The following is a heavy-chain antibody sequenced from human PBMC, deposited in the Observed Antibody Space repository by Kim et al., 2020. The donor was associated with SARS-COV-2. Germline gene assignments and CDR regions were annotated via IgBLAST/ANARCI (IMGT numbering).Heavy chain of an antibody. Sequence: GGSLRLSCAASGFTFSSYGMHWVRQAPGKGLEWVAVIWYDGSNKYYADSVKGRFTISRDNSKNTLYLQMNSLRAEETAVYYCARGNYYDSSGYYVVYWGQGTLVTVSS. J-gene: IGHJ4*02. D-gene: IGHD3-22*01. CDR3: ARGNYYDSSGYYVVY. CDR1: GFTFSSYG. V-gene: IGHV3-33*01. CDR2: IWYDGSNK.